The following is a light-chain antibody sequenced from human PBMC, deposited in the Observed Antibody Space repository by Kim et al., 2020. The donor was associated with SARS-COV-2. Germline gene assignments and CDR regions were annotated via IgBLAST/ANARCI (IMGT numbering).Light chain of an antibody. V-gene: IGKV1-12*02. Sequence: ASVGDRVTITCRASQGIRRRLAWYQHKPGKAPTLLIYATSILQGGVPSRFSGSGSGADFTLTISGLQPEDFATYYCQHVDRFPSTFGPGTKVDIK. CDR3: QHVDRFPST. J-gene: IGKJ3*01. CDR2: ATS. CDR1: QGIRRR.